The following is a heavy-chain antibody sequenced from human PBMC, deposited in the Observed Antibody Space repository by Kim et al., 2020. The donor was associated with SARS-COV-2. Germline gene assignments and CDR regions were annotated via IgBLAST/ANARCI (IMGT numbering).Heavy chain of an antibody. CDR2: IYGGGTI. CDR1: GITLTNNH. CDR3: ARDIKFDGFAFFDL. J-gene: IGHJ2*01. D-gene: IGHD3-10*01. Sequence: GGSLRLSCAASGITLTNNHMNWVRQAPGKGLEWVSVIYGGGTIDYADSVKDRFIISRETSKNNMYREMNSLRAVDTAVYYCARDIKFDGFAFFDLWGRGTLVSVSS. V-gene: IGHV3-66*01.